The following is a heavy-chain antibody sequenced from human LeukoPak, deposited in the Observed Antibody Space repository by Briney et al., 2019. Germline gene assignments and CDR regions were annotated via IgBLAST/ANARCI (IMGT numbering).Heavy chain of an antibody. CDR3: ARVIRGDFDY. J-gene: IGHJ4*02. CDR1: GFTFSNYA. V-gene: IGHV3-30*02. CDR2: IQYDGTLA. Sequence: PGGSLRLSCAASGFTFSNYAMHWVRQAPGKGLEWVAFIQYDGTLAYYADSVRGRFTISRDNAKNTLFLQMNSLRAEDTAVYYCARVIRGDFDYWGQGTLVTVSS. D-gene: IGHD3-10*01.